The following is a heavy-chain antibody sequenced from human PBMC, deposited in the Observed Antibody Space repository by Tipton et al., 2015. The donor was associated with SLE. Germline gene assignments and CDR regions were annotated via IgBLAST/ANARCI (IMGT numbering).Heavy chain of an antibody. CDR2: ISSSSYI. CDR1: GFTFSSYN. V-gene: IGHV3-21*01. J-gene: IGHJ4*02. Sequence: SLRLSCAASGFTFSSYNMNWVRQAPGKGLEWVSSISSSSYIYYADSVKGRFTISRDNAKNSLYLQMSSLRAEDTAVYYCARELYSGYDFDYWGQGTLVTVSS. D-gene: IGHD5-12*01. CDR3: ARELYSGYDFDY.